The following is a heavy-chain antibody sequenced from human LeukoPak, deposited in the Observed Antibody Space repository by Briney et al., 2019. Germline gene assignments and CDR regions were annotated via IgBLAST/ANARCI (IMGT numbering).Heavy chain of an antibody. Sequence: ASVKVSCKASGYTFTSHGISWVRQDPGQGLEWMGWISAYNGNTNYAQKLQGKVTMTTDTSTSTAYVELRSLRSDDTAVYYCASIPVTSTPSTLDYWGQGTLVTVSS. CDR1: GYTFTSHG. J-gene: IGHJ4*02. CDR2: ISAYNGNT. V-gene: IGHV1-18*01. D-gene: IGHD2-15*01. CDR3: ASIPVTSTPSTLDY.